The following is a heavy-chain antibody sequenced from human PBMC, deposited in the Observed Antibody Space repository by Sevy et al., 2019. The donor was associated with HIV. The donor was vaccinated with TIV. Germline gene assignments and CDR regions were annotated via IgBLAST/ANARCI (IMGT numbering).Heavy chain of an antibody. J-gene: IGHJ3*02. Sequence: GGSLRLSCAASGFTFSSYGMHWVRQAPGKGLEWVAVISYDGSNKYYADSVKGRFTISRDNSKNTLYRQMNSLRAEDTAVYYCAKVGVAYCGGDCSWGAFDIWGQGTMVTVSS. CDR3: AKVGVAYCGGDCSWGAFDI. CDR2: ISYDGSNK. D-gene: IGHD2-21*02. CDR1: GFTFSSYG. V-gene: IGHV3-30*18.